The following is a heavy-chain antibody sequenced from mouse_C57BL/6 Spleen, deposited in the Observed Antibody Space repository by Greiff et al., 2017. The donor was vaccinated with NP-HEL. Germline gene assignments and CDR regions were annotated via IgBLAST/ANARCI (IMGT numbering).Heavy chain of an antibody. J-gene: IGHJ3*01. V-gene: IGHV6-6*01. CDR2: IRNKANNHAS. Sequence: EVQVVESGGGLVQPGGSMKLSCAASGFTFSDAWMDWVRQSPEKGLEWVAEIRNKANNHASYYAVSGQGRFTISRDDSKSSVYLQMNSLRAEDTGIYYCTFYSNSAWFADWGKGTLVTVSA. CDR1: GFTFSDAW. CDR3: TFYSNSAWFAD. D-gene: IGHD2-5*01.